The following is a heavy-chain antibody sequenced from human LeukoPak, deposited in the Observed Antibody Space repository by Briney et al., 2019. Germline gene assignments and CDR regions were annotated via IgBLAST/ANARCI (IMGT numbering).Heavy chain of an antibody. CDR1: GYTFTDYF. CDR2: IHPNIGDA. J-gene: IGHJ5*01. V-gene: IGHV1-2*02. Sequence: GASVKVSCKASGYTFTDYFIHWVRQAPGQGLEWMGWIHPNIGDASYAQKFQDRVTMTRDRSINTAYMELSRLTSDDTAVYYCARMALDGGDSIGFDSWGQGTLVTVSS. D-gene: IGHD2-21*02. CDR3: ARMALDGGDSIGFDS.